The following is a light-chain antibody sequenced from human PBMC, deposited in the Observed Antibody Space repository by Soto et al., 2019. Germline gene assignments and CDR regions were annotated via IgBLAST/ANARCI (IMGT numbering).Light chain of an antibody. CDR3: QQLTDWPPQWT. Sequence: EIVLTQSPGTLSLPPGEAATLSCWASQSVTSSHLARFQQKPGQAPRLLIYDASSRATGIPARFSGSGSGTDFTLTISSLEPEDFAVYYCQQLTDWPPQWTFGQGTKVDIK. V-gene: IGKV3-11*01. J-gene: IGKJ1*01. CDR1: QSVTSSH. CDR2: DAS.